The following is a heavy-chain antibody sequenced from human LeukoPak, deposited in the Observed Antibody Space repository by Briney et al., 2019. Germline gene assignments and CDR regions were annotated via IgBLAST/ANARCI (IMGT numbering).Heavy chain of an antibody. D-gene: IGHD2-8*01. CDR2: INLRGDAT. V-gene: IGHV1-46*01. CDR3: ARKWSSRDWFDP. Sequence: VSVNVSCKASGYSSTYVFTTYPIHWVRQAPGQGLEWLGMINLRGDATIYAQKFHGRVTMTSDSSTTTVYMELSSLKSEDTGLYYCARKWSSRDWFDPWGQRTLHTVSS. CDR1: GYSSTYVFTTYP. J-gene: IGHJ5*02.